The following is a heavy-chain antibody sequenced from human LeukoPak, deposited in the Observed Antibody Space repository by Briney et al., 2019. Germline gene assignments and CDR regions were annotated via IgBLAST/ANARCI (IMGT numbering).Heavy chain of an antibody. Sequence: ASVKVSCKAYEFTFTSYYMHCVRQGPGQGLEWMGIINPSGSYTSYAQKFQGRVTMTRDTSTSTVYMELSSLRSEDTAVYYCARDNSGGSTWWFDPWGQGTLVTVSS. J-gene: IGHJ5*02. D-gene: IGHD2-15*01. CDR1: EFTFTSYY. CDR3: ARDNSGGSTWWFDP. CDR2: INPSGSYT. V-gene: IGHV1-46*01.